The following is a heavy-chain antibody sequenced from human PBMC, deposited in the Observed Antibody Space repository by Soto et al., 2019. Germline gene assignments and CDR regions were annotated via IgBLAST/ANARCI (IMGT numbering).Heavy chain of an antibody. Sequence: SSGKVCCKASGGTFSSYAISWVRQAPGQGLEWMGGIIPIFGTANYAQKLQGRVTITADESTSTAYMELSSLRSEDTAVYYCAREWVAAQPDYYYYYGMDVWGQGTTVTVSS. CDR1: GGTFSSYA. V-gene: IGHV1-69*13. J-gene: IGHJ6*02. CDR2: IIPIFGTA. CDR3: AREWVAAQPDYYYYYGMDV. D-gene: IGHD6-6*01.